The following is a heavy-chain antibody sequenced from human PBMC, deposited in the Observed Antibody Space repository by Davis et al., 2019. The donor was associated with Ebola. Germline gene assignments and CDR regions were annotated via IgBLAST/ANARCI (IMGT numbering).Heavy chain of an antibody. J-gene: IGHJ4*02. Sequence: AASVKVSCKASGYTFTSYAMHWVRQAPGQRLEWMGWINAGNGNTKYSQKFQGRVTITRDTSASTAYMELSSLRSDDTAVYYCARGRFLEWLLWSYWGQGTLVTVSS. CDR2: INAGNGNT. D-gene: IGHD3-3*01. CDR3: ARGRFLEWLLWSY. V-gene: IGHV1-3*01. CDR1: GYTFTSYA.